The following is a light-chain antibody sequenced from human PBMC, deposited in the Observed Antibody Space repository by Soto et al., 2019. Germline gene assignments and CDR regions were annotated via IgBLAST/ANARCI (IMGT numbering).Light chain of an antibody. CDR1: QSVSSSY. J-gene: IGKJ1*01. CDR3: QQYGRSRWT. Sequence: EIVLTQSPGTLSLSPGERATLSCRASQSVSSSYLAWYQQNRGQAPRLLIYGASSRATGIPDRFSGSGSGTDFTLTISRLEPEDFAVYYCQQYGRSRWTFGQGTKVEIK. CDR2: GAS. V-gene: IGKV3-20*01.